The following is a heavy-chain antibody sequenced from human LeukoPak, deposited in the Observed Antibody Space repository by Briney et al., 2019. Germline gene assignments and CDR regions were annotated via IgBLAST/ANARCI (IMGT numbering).Heavy chain of an antibody. CDR1: GGSTSSSSHY. J-gene: IGHJ4*02. V-gene: IGHV4-39*01. CDR2: IYYSGST. D-gene: IGHD5-24*01. Sequence: SETLSLTCTVSGGSTSSSSHYWGWIRQPPGKGLEWIGNIYYSGSTYYNSSLKSRLTIPVDTSKNQFSLKLSSVTAADTAVYYCARLTPVLEVDYWGQGTLVTVSS. CDR3: ARLTPVLEVDY.